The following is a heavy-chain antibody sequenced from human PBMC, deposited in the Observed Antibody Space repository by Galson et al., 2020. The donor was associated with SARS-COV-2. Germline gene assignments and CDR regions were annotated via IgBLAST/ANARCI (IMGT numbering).Heavy chain of an antibody. V-gene: IGHV1-46*01. Sequence: ASVKVSCKASGYTFTSYYMHWVRQAPGQGLEWMGIINPSGGSTSYAQKFQGRVTMTRDTSTSTVYMELSSLRSEDTAVYYCAREKDSHYDFWSGYTGDYYYYMDVWGKGTTVTVSS. CDR3: AREKDSHYDFWSGYTGDYYYYMDV. J-gene: IGHJ6*03. CDR2: INPSGGST. D-gene: IGHD3-3*01. CDR1: GYTFTSYY.